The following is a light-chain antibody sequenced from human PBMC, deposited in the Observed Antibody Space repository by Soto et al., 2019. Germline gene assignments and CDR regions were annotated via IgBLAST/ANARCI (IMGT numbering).Light chain of an antibody. CDR3: QQAYIFPIT. J-gene: IGKJ5*01. Sequence: DIQVTQSPSSLSASVGDRVTITCRASQDIAAYLAWYQHKPGRAPELLIHAASSLQSGVPSRFSGSGSGTDFTLTINSLQPEDFTTYYCQQAYIFPITFGQGTLLEFK. CDR2: AAS. CDR1: QDIAAY. V-gene: IGKV1D-12*01.